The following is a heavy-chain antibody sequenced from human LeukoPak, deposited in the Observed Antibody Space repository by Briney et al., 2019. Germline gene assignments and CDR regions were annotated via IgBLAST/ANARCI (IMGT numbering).Heavy chain of an antibody. CDR2: IYHSGST. CDR1: GGSISSYY. D-gene: IGHD4-17*01. Sequence: KPSETLSLTCTVSGGSISSYYWSWIRQPPGKGLEWIGYIYHSGSTYYNPSLKSRVTISVDRSKNQFSLKLSSVTAADTAVYYCARDFSATRGLYFDYWGQGTLVTVSS. CDR3: ARDFSATRGLYFDY. J-gene: IGHJ4*02. V-gene: IGHV4-59*12.